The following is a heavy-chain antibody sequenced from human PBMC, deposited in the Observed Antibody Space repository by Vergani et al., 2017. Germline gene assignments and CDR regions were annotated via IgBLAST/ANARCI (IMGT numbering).Heavy chain of an antibody. V-gene: IGHV3-23*01. CDR3: AGEITMIVATTMYYFDY. J-gene: IGHJ4*02. CDR2: ISGSGGST. CDR1: GFTFSSYA. Sequence: EVQLLESVGGLLQPGGSLRLSCAASGFTFSSYAMSWVRQAPGKGLEWVSAISGSGGSTYYADSVKGRFTISRDNSKNTLYLQMNSLRAEDTAVYYGAGEITMIVATTMYYFDYWGQGTLVTVSS. D-gene: IGHD3-22*01.